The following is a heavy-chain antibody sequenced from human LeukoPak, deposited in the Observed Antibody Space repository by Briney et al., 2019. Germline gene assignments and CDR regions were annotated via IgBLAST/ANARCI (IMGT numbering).Heavy chain of an antibody. D-gene: IGHD2-15*01. J-gene: IGHJ4*02. V-gene: IGHV3-30*19. Sequence: PGGSLRLSCAASGFTFSSHGMHCVRQAPGKGLEWVAVISYDGSSKYYADSVKGRFTISRDNSKNTLYVQMNSLRADDTAVYYCARDISGHYSFDYWGQGTLVTVSS. CDR3: ARDISGHYSFDY. CDR2: ISYDGSSK. CDR1: GFTFSSHG.